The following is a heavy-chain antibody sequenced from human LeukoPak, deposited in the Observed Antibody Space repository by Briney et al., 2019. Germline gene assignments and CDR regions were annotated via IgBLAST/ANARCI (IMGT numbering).Heavy chain of an antibody. Sequence: GGSLRLSCAASGFTFSNAWMSWVRQAPGKGLEWVGRIKSKTDGGTTDYAAPVKGRFTISRDDSKNTLYLQMNSLKTEDTAVYYCTTDVDTAMVTANDYWGQGTLVTVSS. CDR3: TTDVDTAMVTANDY. D-gene: IGHD5-18*01. CDR1: GFTFSNAW. CDR2: IKSKTDGGTT. J-gene: IGHJ4*02. V-gene: IGHV3-15*01.